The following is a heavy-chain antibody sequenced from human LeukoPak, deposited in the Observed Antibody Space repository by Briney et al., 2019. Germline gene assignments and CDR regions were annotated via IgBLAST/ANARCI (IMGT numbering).Heavy chain of an antibody. CDR1: GYTFTSYG. D-gene: IGHD5-18*01. J-gene: IGHJ6*03. CDR2: ISAYNGNT. Sequence: ASVKVSCKASGYTFTSYGISWVRQAPGQGLEWMGWISAYNGNTNYAQKLQGRVTMTTDTSTSTAYMELRSLRSDDTAVYYCARVPVGGYSYGRYYYYYYMDVWGKGTTVTISS. CDR3: ARVPVGGYSYGRYYYYYYMDV. V-gene: IGHV1-18*01.